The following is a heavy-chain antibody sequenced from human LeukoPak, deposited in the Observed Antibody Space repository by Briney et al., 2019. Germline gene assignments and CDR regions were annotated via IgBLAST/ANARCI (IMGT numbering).Heavy chain of an antibody. D-gene: IGHD4-17*01. CDR2: INHSGST. CDR3: ATSPTVTKAFDY. CDR1: GGSFSGYY. J-gene: IGHJ4*02. V-gene: IGHV4-34*01. Sequence: SETLSLTCAVYGGSFSGYYWSWIRQPPGKGLEWIGEINHSGSTNYNPSLKSRVTISVDTSKNQFSLKLSSVTAADTAVYYCATSPTVTKAFDYWGQGPLVTVSS.